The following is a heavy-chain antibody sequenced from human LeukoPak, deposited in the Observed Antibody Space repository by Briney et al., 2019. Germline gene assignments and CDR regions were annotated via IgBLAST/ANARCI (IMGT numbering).Heavy chain of an antibody. CDR3: ARDGLTDSSGYTVIDN. CDR2: IWSDGNNK. Sequence: PGGSLRLSCAASGFSFSSYAIYWVRQAPGKGLGWVAVIWSDGNNKYYSDSVKGRFTISRDNSNNTLYLEMSSLRAEDTAVYYCARDGLTDSSGYTVIDNWGQGTLVTVSS. J-gene: IGHJ4*02. D-gene: IGHD3-22*01. CDR1: GFSFSSYA. V-gene: IGHV3-33*07.